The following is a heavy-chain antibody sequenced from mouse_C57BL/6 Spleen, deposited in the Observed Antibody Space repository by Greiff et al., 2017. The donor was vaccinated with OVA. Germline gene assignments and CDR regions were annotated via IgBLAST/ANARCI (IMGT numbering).Heavy chain of an antibody. J-gene: IGHJ2*01. CDR3: ARGNYYGSSPYFDY. CDR2: INPGSGGT. V-gene: IGHV1-54*01. D-gene: IGHD1-1*01. Sequence: VKLMESGAELVRPGTSVKVSCKASGYAFTNYLIEWVKQRPGQGLEWIGVINPGSGGTNYNEKFKGKATLTADKSSSTAYMQLSSLTSEDSAVYFCARGNYYGSSPYFDYWGQGTTLTVSS. CDR1: GYAFTNYL.